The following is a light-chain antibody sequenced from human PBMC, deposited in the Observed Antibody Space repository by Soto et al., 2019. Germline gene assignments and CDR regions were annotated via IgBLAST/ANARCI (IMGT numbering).Light chain of an antibody. CDR1: QSVSSSY. J-gene: IGKJ1*01. Sequence: EIGFTQSPGALSLSPGERATLSCRASQSVSSSYLAWYQQKPGQAPRLLIYGASSRATGIPDRFSGSGSGTDFTLTISRLEPEDFAVYYCQQYGSSPWTFGQRTNVDI. V-gene: IGKV3-20*01. CDR2: GAS. CDR3: QQYGSSPWT.